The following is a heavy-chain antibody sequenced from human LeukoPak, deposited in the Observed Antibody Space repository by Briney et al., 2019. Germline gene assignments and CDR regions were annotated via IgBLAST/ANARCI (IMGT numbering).Heavy chain of an antibody. D-gene: IGHD3-9*01. CDR1: GGSVSSSIYY. V-gene: IGHV4-39*01. CDR2: IYYSGST. J-gene: IGHJ4*02. CDR3: ASRNDILTGYVFDF. Sequence: PSVTLSLTCTVSGGSVSSSIYYWGWIRQPPGKGLEWIGSIYYSGSTSYNPSLKSRVTISVDTSKNQFSLKLTSVTAADTAVYYCASRNDILTGYVFDFWGQGTLVTVSS.